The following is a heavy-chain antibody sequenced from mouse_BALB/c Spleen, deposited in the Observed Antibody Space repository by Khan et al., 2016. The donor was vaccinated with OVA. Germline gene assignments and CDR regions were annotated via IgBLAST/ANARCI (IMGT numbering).Heavy chain of an antibody. CDR2: IWSGGTT. Sequence: QVQLKQSGPGLVQPSQSLSITCTVSGFSLTSYGVHWVRQSPGKGLEWLGVIWSGGTTDYNAAFISRLSINKDNSKSQVFFKMNSLQANDTAIYYCARNGDYVHWYFDVWGAGTTVTVSS. J-gene: IGHJ1*01. V-gene: IGHV2-2*02. CDR3: ARNGDYVHWYFDV. D-gene: IGHD2-13*01. CDR1: GFSLTSYG.